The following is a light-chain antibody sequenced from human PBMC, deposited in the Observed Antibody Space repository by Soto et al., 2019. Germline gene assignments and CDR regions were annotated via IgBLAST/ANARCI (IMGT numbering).Light chain of an antibody. CDR3: QQRSNWPQIT. V-gene: IGKV3-11*01. Sequence: EIVLTQSPATLSLSPGERATLSCRASQSVSKYLAWYQQKPGQAPRLLIHDASNRATGIPARFSGSGSGTDFTLTISSLEPEDFGVPYCQQRSNWPQITFGGGTKVEIK. CDR2: DAS. J-gene: IGKJ4*01. CDR1: QSVSKY.